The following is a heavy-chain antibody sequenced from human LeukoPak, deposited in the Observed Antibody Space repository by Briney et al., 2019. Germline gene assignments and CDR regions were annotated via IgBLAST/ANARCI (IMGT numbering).Heavy chain of an antibody. D-gene: IGHD6-19*01. CDR3: ARGNPAVAGKWFDY. Sequence: PSETLSLTCAVYGGSFRGYYWSWIRQPPGKGLEWIGEINHSGSTNYNPSLKSRVTISVDTSKNQFSLKLSSVTAADTAVYYCARGNPAVAGKWFDYWGQGTLVTVSS. J-gene: IGHJ4*02. CDR2: INHSGST. CDR1: GGSFRGYY. V-gene: IGHV4-34*01.